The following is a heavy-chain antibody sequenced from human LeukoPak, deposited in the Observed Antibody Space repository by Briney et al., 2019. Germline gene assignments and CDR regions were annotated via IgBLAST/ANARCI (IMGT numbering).Heavy chain of an antibody. V-gene: IGHV1-18*01. CDR2: IYGYNGNT. Sequence: ASVKVSCKASGYTFTNYGISWVRQAPGQGLEWMGWIYGYNGNTNYAPKLQDRVTMTTDTSTKTAYMGLKNLRSDDTAMYYCALGDILTGYWAEYFVYWGQGTLITVSS. CDR1: GYTFTNYG. CDR3: ALGDILTGYWAEYFVY. D-gene: IGHD3-9*01. J-gene: IGHJ4*02.